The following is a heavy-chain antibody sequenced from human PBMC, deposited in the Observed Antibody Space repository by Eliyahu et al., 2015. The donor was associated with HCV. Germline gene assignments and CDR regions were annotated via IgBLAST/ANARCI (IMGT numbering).Heavy chain of an antibody. CDR2: IXPILGIA. D-gene: IGHD2-15*01. CDR3: AREDSYYYGMDV. V-gene: IGHV1-69*02. J-gene: IGHJ6*02. Sequence: QVQLVQSGAEVKKPGSSVKVSCKASGGTFSSYXISWVRQAPGQGXEWMGRIXPILGIANXAQKFQGRVTITADKSTSTAYMELSSLRSEDTAVYYCAREDSYYYGMDVWGQGTTVTVSS. CDR1: GGTFSSYX.